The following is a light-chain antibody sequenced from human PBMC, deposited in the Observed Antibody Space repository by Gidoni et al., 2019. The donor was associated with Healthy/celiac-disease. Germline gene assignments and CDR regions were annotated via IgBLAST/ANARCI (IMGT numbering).Light chain of an antibody. CDR1: QSVSSN. V-gene: IGKV3-15*01. CDR2: GAS. J-gene: IGKJ1*01. CDR3: QQYNNWPT. Sequence: EIVMTQSPATLSVSPGERATLSCRASQSVSSNLAWYQQKPGQAPRLLIYGASTRATEFTLTISSLQSEDFAVYYCQQYNNWPTFGQGTKVEIK.